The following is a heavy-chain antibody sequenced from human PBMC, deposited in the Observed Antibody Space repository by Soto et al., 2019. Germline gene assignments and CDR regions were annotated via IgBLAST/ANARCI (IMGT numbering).Heavy chain of an antibody. J-gene: IGHJ4*01. CDR1: GYRFGSAW. Sequence: GESLKISCKAAGYRFGSAWIGWVRQMPGKGLEWIGVIKPGTPDISYSPSVRGHVTISADDGISTAYLQMYSLKASDTGMYYCTRQISHFCDFWGQGTLVTVSS. V-gene: IGHV5-51*01. D-gene: IGHD3-3*02. CDR3: TRQISHFCDF. CDR2: IKPGTPDI.